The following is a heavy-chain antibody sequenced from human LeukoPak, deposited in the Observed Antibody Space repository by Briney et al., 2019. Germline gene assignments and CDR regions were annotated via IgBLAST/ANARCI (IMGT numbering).Heavy chain of an antibody. V-gene: IGHV4-59*11. CDR2: VFNGGST. CDR1: GGSINSHY. CDR3: ASRPAGTTWYGVFDY. J-gene: IGHJ4*02. Sequence: PSETLSLTCSVSGGSINSHYWSWIRQSPGKGLEWIGYVFNGGSTNYNPSLKSRVTMSLDTSRDQFSLRLSSVTAADTAIYYCASRPAGTTWYGVFDYWRQGALVTVSS. D-gene: IGHD3-10*01.